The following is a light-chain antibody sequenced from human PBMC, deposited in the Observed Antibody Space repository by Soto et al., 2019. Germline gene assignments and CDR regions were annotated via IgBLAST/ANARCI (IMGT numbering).Light chain of an antibody. CDR2: DAS. CDR1: QSINRH. V-gene: IGKV3-11*01. J-gene: IGKJ4*01. Sequence: EIVLTQSPATLSLSPGERATLSCRASQSINRHLAWYRQKPGQAPRLLIYDASNRATGIPARFSGSGSGTDFTLTISSLEPEDFATYHCQQTYSDISFGGGTKVE. CDR3: QQTYSDIS.